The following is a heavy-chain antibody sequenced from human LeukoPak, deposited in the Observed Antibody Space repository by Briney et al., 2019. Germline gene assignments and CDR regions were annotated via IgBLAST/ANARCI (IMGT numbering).Heavy chain of an antibody. V-gene: IGHV3-33*01. J-gene: IGHJ3*02. CDR2: IWYDGSHK. CDR3: ARDVPDSGNYYPDAFDI. Sequence: GGSLRLSCAASGFTFSHYGMHWVRHAPGKGLEWVAVIWYDGSHKYYADSVKGRFTLSRDNSKNTLYLQMNSLRAEDTAVYYCARDVPDSGNYYPDAFDIWGQGTMVTVSS. D-gene: IGHD3-10*01. CDR1: GFTFSHYG.